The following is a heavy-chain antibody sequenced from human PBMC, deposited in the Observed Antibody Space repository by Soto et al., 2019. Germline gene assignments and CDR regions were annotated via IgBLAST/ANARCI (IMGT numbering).Heavy chain of an antibody. CDR2: LYSGGTT. Sequence: PGGSLRLSCAASGFSVSSNFMSWVRQAPGKGLEWVSVLYSGGTTYYADSVKGRFTISRDNSKNTLFLQMNSLRVEDSAMYYCARDASDGYYFDYWGQGTLVTVSS. V-gene: IGHV3-53*01. CDR3: ARDASDGYYFDY. D-gene: IGHD3-10*01. CDR1: GFSVSSNF. J-gene: IGHJ4*02.